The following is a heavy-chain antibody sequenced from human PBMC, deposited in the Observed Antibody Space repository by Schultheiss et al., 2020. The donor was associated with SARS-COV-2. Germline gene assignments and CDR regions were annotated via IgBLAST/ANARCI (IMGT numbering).Heavy chain of an antibody. D-gene: IGHD3-10*01. CDR1: GGSFSGYY. Sequence: SQTLSLTCAVYGGSFSGYYWSWIRQPPGKGLEWIGEINHSGSTNYNPSLKSRVTISVDTSKNQFSLKLSSVTAADTAVYYCATAMVEGADYWGQGTLVTVSS. CDR2: INHSGST. CDR3: ATAMVEGADY. V-gene: IGHV4-34*01. J-gene: IGHJ4*02.